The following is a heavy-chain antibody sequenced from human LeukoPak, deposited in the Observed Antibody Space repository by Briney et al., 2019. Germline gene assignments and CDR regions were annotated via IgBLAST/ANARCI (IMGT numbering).Heavy chain of an antibody. V-gene: IGHV3-23*01. D-gene: IGHD2-21*02. J-gene: IGHJ4*02. CDR3: AKDFVVVPGNVNYFDY. CDR2: ISGSGDNT. CDR1: GFIFSNYG. Sequence: GGSLRLSCAASGFIFSNYGMSWVRQAPGKGLEWVSAISGSGDNTYYADSVKGRFTVSRDNSKNTLYVQMKSLRAEDTAVYYCAKDFVVVPGNVNYFDYWGQGTLVTVSS.